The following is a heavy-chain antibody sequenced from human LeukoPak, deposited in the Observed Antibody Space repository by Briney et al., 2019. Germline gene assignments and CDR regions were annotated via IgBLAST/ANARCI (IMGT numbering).Heavy chain of an antibody. Sequence: ASVKVSCKASGYTFTHYYMHWVRQAPGQGLEWMGIINPSGGSTSYAQKFQGRVTMTRDTSTSTVYMELSSLRSEDTAVYYCARGLTMVRGVIKGVNTPHFDYWGQGTLVTVSS. CDR1: GYTFTHYY. V-gene: IGHV1-46*01. D-gene: IGHD3-10*01. J-gene: IGHJ4*02. CDR2: INPSGGST. CDR3: ARGLTMVRGVIKGVNTPHFDY.